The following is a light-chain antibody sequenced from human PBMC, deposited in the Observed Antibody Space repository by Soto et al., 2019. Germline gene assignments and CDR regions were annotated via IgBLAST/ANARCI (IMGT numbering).Light chain of an antibody. J-gene: IGLJ1*01. V-gene: IGLV2-14*01. Sequence: QSALTQPASVSGSPGQSITISCTGTSSDVGGYNYISWYQQHPGKAPKLMIYVVSNRPSGVSSRFSGSKSGNTASLTISGLQAEDEADYYCSSYTSSSTRVFGTGTKVTVL. CDR3: SSYTSSSTRV. CDR2: VVS. CDR1: SSDVGGYNY.